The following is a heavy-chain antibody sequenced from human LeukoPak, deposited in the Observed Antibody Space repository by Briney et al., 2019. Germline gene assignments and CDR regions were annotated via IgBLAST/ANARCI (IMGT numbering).Heavy chain of an antibody. CDR2: IYSGGST. Sequence: PGGSLRLSCAVSGFTFSSYAMSWVRQAPGKGLEWVSVIYSGGSTYYADSVKGRFTISRDNSKNTLYLQMNSLRAEDTAVYYCGYSRGDYEGPIDYWGQGTLVTVSS. CDR1: GFTFSSYA. CDR3: GYSRGDYEGPIDY. D-gene: IGHD3-22*01. J-gene: IGHJ4*02. V-gene: IGHV3-66*01.